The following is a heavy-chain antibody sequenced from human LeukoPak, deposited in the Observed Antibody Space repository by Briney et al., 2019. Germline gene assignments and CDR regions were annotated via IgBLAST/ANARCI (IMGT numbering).Heavy chain of an antibody. CDR2: MNPNSGST. CDR3: ARGPLTSGARYFDY. J-gene: IGHJ4*02. Sequence: ASVKVSCKASGYTFSSYDINWVRQATGQGLEWMAWMNPNSGSTGYTQKFQGRVTFTRNASISTAYMELSSLRSDDTAVCYCARGPLTSGARYFDYWGQGTLVTVSS. D-gene: IGHD6-19*01. V-gene: IGHV1-8*03. CDR1: GYTFSSYD.